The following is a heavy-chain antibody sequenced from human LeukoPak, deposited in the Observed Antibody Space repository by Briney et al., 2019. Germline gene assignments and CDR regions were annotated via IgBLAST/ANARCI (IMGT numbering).Heavy chain of an antibody. CDR3: ARSSLGTITARPFDY. V-gene: IGHV1-18*01. CDR1: GYTFSNYG. Sequence: ASVKVSFKASGYTFSNYGIAWVRQAPGQGLDGMGWISGYNGNTNYAQKLQGRVSMTTDTSTTTAYMELRSLTSDDTALYYCARSSLGTITARPFDYWGQGTLVTVSS. CDR2: ISGYNGNT. D-gene: IGHD5-12*01. J-gene: IGHJ4*02.